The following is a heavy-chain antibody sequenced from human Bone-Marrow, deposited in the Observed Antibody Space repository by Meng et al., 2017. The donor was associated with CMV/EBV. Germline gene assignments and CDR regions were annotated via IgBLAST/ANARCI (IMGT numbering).Heavy chain of an antibody. CDR1: GGSISSGGYY. J-gene: IGHJ6*02. CDR2: IYYSGST. V-gene: IGHV4-31*03. Sequence: SETLSLTCTVSGGSISSGGYYWSWIRQHPGKGLEWIGYIYYSGSTYYNPSLKSRVTISVDTSKNQFSLKLSSVTAADTAVYYCARDGGYCSSTSCLPESGMDVWGQGTTVTVSS. CDR3: ARDGGYCSSTSCLPESGMDV. D-gene: IGHD2-2*01.